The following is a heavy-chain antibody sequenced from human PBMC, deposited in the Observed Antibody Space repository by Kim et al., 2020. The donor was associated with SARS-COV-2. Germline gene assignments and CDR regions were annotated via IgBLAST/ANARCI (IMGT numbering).Heavy chain of an antibody. CDR3: AKHKDPAYYNSGGHYGLAPYNWFDP. Sequence: SETLSLTCTVSGASISSDKYYWGWIRQPPGKGLEWIASISYGGSTYSNPSLKSRSSLQSRVTISVDTSKNQFSLRLTSVTATATAVYYCAKHKDPAYYNSGGHYGLAPYNWFDPWGQGTLVTVSP. V-gene: IGHV4-39*01. D-gene: IGHD3-10*01. CDR1: GASISSDKYY. J-gene: IGHJ5*02. CDR2: ISYGGST.